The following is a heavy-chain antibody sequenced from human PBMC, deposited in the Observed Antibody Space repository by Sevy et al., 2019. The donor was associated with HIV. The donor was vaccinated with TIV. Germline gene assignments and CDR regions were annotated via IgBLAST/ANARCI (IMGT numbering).Heavy chain of an antibody. Sequence: GGSRILSFTASGFTFGDYAMSWFRQAPGEGVEWLGFSRSKAYGGTTEYAGSVKGRFTISRDDSKSIAYLQMNSLKTEATAVYYCTRPATRYYDFWSGYYDYGMDVWGQGTTVTVSS. V-gene: IGHV3-49*03. CDR1: GFTFGDYA. CDR2: SRSKAYGGTT. D-gene: IGHD3-3*01. J-gene: IGHJ6*02. CDR3: TRPATRYYDFWSGYYDYGMDV.